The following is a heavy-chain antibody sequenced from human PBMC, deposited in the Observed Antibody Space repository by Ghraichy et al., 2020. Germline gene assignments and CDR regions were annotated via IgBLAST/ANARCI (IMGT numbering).Heavy chain of an antibody. D-gene: IGHD6-19*01. CDR3: AKDKVPDGVWSFDS. CDR2: ILGGGNT. CDR1: GFSLSNYA. V-gene: IGHV3-23*01. Sequence: GSLRLSCAASGFSLSNYALNWVRQAPGKGLEWVSGILGGGNTYYADSVKGRFSISRDISKNTLYLQLNSLRAEDTATYFCAKDKVPDGVWSFDSWGQGTLVIVSS. J-gene: IGHJ4*02.